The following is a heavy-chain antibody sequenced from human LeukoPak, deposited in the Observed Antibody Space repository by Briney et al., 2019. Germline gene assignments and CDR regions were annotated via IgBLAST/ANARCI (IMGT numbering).Heavy chain of an antibody. V-gene: IGHV3-20*04. D-gene: IGHD1-7*01. J-gene: IGHJ4*02. CDR1: GFNSNDSG. CDR2: INWNGRSS. Sequence: GGSLRLSRAASGFNSNDSGISWVRQAPGKGLEWVSGINWNGRSSCYADSLKGRFTISRDNAKNSLYLQMDSLRAEDTALYYCARPLGIAGTTPFDYWGQGTLVTVSS. CDR3: ARPLGIAGTTPFDY.